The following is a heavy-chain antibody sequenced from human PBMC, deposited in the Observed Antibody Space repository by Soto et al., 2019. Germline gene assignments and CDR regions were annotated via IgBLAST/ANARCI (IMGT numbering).Heavy chain of an antibody. J-gene: IGHJ4*02. CDR1: GYTSTNYG. V-gene: IGHV1-18*01. CDR2: LSAYNRDA. Sequence: QVQLVQSGAEVKKPGASVTVSCKASGYTSTNYGFSWIRQAPGQGPEWMGWLSAYNRDAVYAQKFQGRVTLTADTSTTTAYMELRSLTSDDTAVYYCATDPDPTKPGYITGCCFDYWGQGTLVTVSS. D-gene: IGHD6-19*01. CDR3: ATDPDPTKPGYITGCCFDY.